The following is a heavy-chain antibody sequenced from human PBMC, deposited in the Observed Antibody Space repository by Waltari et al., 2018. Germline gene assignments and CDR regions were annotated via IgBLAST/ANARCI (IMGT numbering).Heavy chain of an antibody. V-gene: IGHV4-61*02. Sequence: QVQLQESGPGLVKPSQTLSLTCTVSGGSISSGSYYRSWIRQPAGKGLEWIGRIYTSGSSHYNPALKSRVTRSVGTSKNQFSLKLSSVTAADPGVYYWARGLLREAARIDYWGQGTLVTVSS. D-gene: IGHD6-6*01. J-gene: IGHJ4*02. CDR2: IYTSGSS. CDR3: ARGLLREAARIDY. CDR1: GGSISSGSYY.